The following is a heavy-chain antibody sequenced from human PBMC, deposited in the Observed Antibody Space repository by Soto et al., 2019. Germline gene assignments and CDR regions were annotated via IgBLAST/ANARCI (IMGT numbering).Heavy chain of an antibody. V-gene: IGHV4-34*01. CDR2: INHSGST. Sequence: QVQLQQWGAGLLKPSETLSLTCAVYGGSFSGYYWTWIRQPPGTGLEWIGEINHSGSTNYNPSLKKRAPLAADTSKDQFPLKLTSVTAADTAVYYCARDKITGLFDYWGQGTLVTVSS. D-gene: IGHD2-8*02. J-gene: IGHJ4*02. CDR3: ARDKITGLFDY. CDR1: GGSFSGYY.